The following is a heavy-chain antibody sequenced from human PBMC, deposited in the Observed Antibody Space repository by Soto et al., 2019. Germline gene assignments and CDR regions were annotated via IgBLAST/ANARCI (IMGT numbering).Heavy chain of an antibody. CDR2: IYYSGST. V-gene: IGHV4-30-4*01. CDR3: ARALSGYSYGVLDY. Sequence: SETLSRTCTVSGGSISSGDYYWIWIRQPPGKGLEWIGYIYYSGSTYYNPSLKSRVTISVDTSKNQFSLKLSSVTAADTAVYYCARALSGYSYGVLDYWGQGTLVTVS. D-gene: IGHD5-18*01. J-gene: IGHJ4*02. CDR1: GGSISSGDYY.